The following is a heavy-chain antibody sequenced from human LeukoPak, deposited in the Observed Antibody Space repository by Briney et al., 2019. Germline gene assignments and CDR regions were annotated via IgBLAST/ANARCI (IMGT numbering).Heavy chain of an antibody. CDR3: ARGSGRRVAAAGYYFDY. V-gene: IGHV1-69*13. Sequence: SVKVSCKASGGTFSSYAISWVRQAPGQGLEWMGGIIPIFGTANYAQKFQGRVTITADESTSTAYMELSSLRSEDTAVYYCARGSGRRVAAAGYYFDYWGQGTLVTVSS. J-gene: IGHJ4*02. D-gene: IGHD6-13*01. CDR1: GGTFSSYA. CDR2: IIPIFGTA.